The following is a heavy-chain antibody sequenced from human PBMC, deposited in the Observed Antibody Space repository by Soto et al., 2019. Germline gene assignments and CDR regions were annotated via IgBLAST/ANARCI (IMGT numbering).Heavy chain of an antibody. CDR2: IYYSGST. V-gene: IGHV4-30-4*01. CDR1: GGSISSGDYY. J-gene: IGHJ6*02. Sequence: QVQLQESGPGLVKPSQTLSLTCTVSGGSISSGDYYWSWIRQPPGKGLEWIGYIYYSGSTYYNPSLKIRVTISVDTSKNQFSLKLSSVTAADTAVYYCARATVIRWGGTGYYYYYGMDVWGQGTTVTVSS. CDR3: ARATVIRWGGTGYYYYYGMDV. D-gene: IGHD3-16*01.